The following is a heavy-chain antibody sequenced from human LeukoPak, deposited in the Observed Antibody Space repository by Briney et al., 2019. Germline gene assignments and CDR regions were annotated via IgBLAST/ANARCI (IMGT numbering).Heavy chain of an antibody. Sequence: GGSLRVSCAASGFTFNNCAMSWVRQARGKGLEWISAISASGGSTYYADSVKGRFTISRDNPKNTVYLQMNSLRAEDTAVYYCAKRFYYMDVWGKGTTVTVSS. J-gene: IGHJ6*03. CDR2: ISASGGST. CDR1: GFTFNNCA. CDR3: AKRFYYMDV. V-gene: IGHV3-23*01.